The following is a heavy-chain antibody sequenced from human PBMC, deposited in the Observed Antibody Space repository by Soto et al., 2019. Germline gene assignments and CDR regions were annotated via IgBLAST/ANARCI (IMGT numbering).Heavy chain of an antibody. CDR3: ARVPELERRGGNYYYYGMDV. Sequence: ASVKVSCKASGGTFSSYAISWVRQAPGQGLEWMGGIIPIFGTANYAQKFQGRVTITADESTSTAYMELSSLRSEDTAVYYCARVPELERRGGNYYYYGMDVWGQGTTVTVSS. D-gene: IGHD1-1*01. CDR2: IIPIFGTA. V-gene: IGHV1-69*13. CDR1: GGTFSSYA. J-gene: IGHJ6*02.